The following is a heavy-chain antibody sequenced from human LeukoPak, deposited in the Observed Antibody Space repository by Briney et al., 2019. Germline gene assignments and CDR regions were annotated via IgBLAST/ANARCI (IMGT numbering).Heavy chain of an antibody. V-gene: IGHV1-2*04. J-gene: IGHJ4*02. CDR1: GYTFTGYY. CDR2: INPNSGGT. CDR3: ARDRGSGSYYIEYIIDY. Sequence: ASVKVSCKASGYTFTGYYMHWVRQAPGQGLEWMGWINPNSGGTNYAQKFQGWVTMTRDTSISTAYMELSRLRSDDTAVYYCARDRGSGSYYIEYIIDYWGQGTLVTVSS. D-gene: IGHD3-10*01.